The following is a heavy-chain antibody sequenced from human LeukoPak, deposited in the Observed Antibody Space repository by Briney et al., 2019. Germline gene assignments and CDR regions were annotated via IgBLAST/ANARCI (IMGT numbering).Heavy chain of an antibody. V-gene: IGHV1-8*01. CDR1: GYTFTSYD. J-gene: IGHJ4*02. CDR3: ARVPYGSGRRHIYYFDY. Sequence: GASVKVSCKASGYTFTSYDINWVRQATGQGLEWMGWMNPNSGNTGYAQKFQGRVTMTRNTSISTAYMELSSLRSEDTAVYYCARVPYGSGRRHIYYFDYWGQGTLVTVSS. CDR2: MNPNSGNT. D-gene: IGHD3-10*01.